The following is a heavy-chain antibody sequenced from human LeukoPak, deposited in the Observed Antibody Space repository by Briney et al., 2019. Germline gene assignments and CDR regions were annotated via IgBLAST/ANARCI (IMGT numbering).Heavy chain of an antibody. J-gene: IGHJ4*02. Sequence: GGSLRLSCAAAGFTFSSYAMHWVRQAPGKGLEWVAVISYDGSNKYYADSVKGRFTISRDNSKNTLYLQMNSLRAEDTAVYYCARVSDGWAYFDYWGQGTLVTVSS. CDR1: GFTFSSYA. CDR3: ARVSDGWAYFDY. V-gene: IGHV3-30-3*01. D-gene: IGHD5-24*01. CDR2: ISYDGSNK.